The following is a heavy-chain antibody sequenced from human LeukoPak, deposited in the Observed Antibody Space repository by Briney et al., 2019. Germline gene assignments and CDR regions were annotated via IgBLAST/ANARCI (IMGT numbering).Heavy chain of an antibody. CDR1: GESFRHYY. J-gene: IGHJ4*02. V-gene: IGHV4-34*01. CDR3: ARPVWCSATICTGPFDV. D-gene: IGHD3-16*01. Sequence: SETLSLTCAVYGESFRHYYWTWIRQTSAKGLEWIGEIDYLGRTSYNPSLKSRLTISVDTSKNQFSLRLSSITAADTAVNYCARPVWCSATICTGPFDVWGQGTLVAVSS. CDR2: IDYLGRT.